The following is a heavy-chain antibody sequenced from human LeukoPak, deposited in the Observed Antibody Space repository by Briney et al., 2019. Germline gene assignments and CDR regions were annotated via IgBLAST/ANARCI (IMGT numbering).Heavy chain of an antibody. CDR1: GFTFSRSA. D-gene: IGHD6-19*01. CDR3: AKQPSALAGTYDY. V-gene: IGHV3-23*01. J-gene: IGHJ4*02. CDR2: ISGSVGGT. Sequence: PGGSLRLSCTASGFTFSRSAMSWVRQPPGKGLEWDSAISGSVGGTYYADSVKGRFTISRDNSKNTLYLQMNSLRAEDTAVYYCAKQPSALAGTYDYWGQGTLVTVSS.